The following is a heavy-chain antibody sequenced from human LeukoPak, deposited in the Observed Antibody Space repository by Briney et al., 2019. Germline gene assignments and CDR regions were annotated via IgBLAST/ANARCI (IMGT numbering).Heavy chain of an antibody. CDR2: IKQDGSEK. J-gene: IGHJ4*02. Sequence: GGSLRLSCAASGFTFSSYWMSWVRQAPGKGLEWVANIKQDGSEKYYVDSVKGRFTISRDNAKNSLYLQMNSLRADDTAVYYCARDRDSSGWYEGFDYWGQGTLVTVSS. CDR3: ARDRDSSGWYEGFDY. CDR1: GFTFSSYW. V-gene: IGHV3-7*01. D-gene: IGHD6-19*01.